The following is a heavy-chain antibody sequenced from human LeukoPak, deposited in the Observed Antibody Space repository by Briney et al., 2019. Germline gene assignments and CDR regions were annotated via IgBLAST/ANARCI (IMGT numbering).Heavy chain of an antibody. D-gene: IGHD2-15*01. J-gene: IGHJ6*02. V-gene: IGHV1-69*01. CDR2: IIPIFGTA. Sequence: SVKVSCKASGGTFSSYAISWVRQAPGQGLEWMGGIIPIFGTANYAQKFQGRVTITADESTSTAYMELSSLRSEDTAVYYCARGAREWWLPHYYGMDVWGQGTTVTVSS. CDR1: GGTFSSYA. CDR3: ARGAREWWLPHYYGMDV.